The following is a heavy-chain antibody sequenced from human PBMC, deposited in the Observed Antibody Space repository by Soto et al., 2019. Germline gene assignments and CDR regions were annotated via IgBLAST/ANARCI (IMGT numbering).Heavy chain of an antibody. D-gene: IGHD2-8*01. Sequence: SETLSVTCTVSGGSVSSGSYYWSWIRQPPGKGLEWIGYIYYSGGTTYNPSLQNRVTISVDYSKNHLSLTLTSVTAADTAVYYCARCLHCSNGGRFDPWGQGALVTVSS. J-gene: IGHJ5*02. CDR3: ARCLHCSNGGRFDP. CDR2: IYYSGGT. CDR1: GGSVSSGSYY. V-gene: IGHV4-61*03.